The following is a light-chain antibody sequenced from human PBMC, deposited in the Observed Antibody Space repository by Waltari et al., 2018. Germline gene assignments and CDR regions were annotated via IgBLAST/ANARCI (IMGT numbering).Light chain of an antibody. CDR3: QVYNTYSWT. CDR2: KAF. CDR1: QTINNY. V-gene: IGKV1-5*03. Sequence: INTPQSPSTFSASVGDRVTNTCRASQTINNYWAWYQLKQGKAPKLLIYKAFSLESGVPSRFRGSGSGTEFTLTISSLQADDFATYYCQVYNTYSWTFGQGTKVDIK. J-gene: IGKJ1*01.